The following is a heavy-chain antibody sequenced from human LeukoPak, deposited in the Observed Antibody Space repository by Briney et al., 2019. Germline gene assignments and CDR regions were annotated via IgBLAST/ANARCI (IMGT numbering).Heavy chain of an antibody. CDR3: AKDHRPYSNYYYYYMDV. V-gene: IGHV3-30*02. CDR1: GFTFSSYG. Sequence: GSLRLSCAASGFTFSSYGMHWVRQAPGKGLEWVAFIRYDGSNKYYADSVKGRFTISRDNSKNTLYLQMNSLRAEDTAVYYCAKDHRPYSNYYYYYMDVWGKGTTVTVSS. J-gene: IGHJ6*03. CDR2: IRYDGSNK. D-gene: IGHD4-11*01.